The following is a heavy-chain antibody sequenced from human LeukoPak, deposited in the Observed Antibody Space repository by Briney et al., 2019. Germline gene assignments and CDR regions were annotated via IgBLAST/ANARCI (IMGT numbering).Heavy chain of an antibody. CDR3: ARRGNSWPYYFDD. CDR1: GYPISRGYY. Sequence: KPSETLSLTCAVSGYPISRGYYWGWIRQPPGKGLGWIASIYHSGSTYYNPSLKSRVTISVNTSKNQFSLKLTSVTAADTAVYYCARRGNSWPYYFDDWGQGTLVTVSS. CDR2: IYHSGST. J-gene: IGHJ4*02. D-gene: IGHD6-13*01. V-gene: IGHV4-38-2*01.